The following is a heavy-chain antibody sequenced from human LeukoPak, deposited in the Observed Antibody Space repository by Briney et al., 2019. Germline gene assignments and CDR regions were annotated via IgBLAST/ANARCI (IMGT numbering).Heavy chain of an antibody. V-gene: IGHV3-48*01. Sequence: PGGSLRLSCAASGFTFSSYSMNWVRQAPGKGLEWVSYISSSSSTIYYADSVKGRFTISRDNAKNSLYLQMNSLRAEDTAVYYCAKDRLVSFDYWGQGTLVTVSS. D-gene: IGHD1-26*01. J-gene: IGHJ4*02. CDR3: AKDRLVSFDY. CDR2: ISSSSSTI. CDR1: GFTFSSYS.